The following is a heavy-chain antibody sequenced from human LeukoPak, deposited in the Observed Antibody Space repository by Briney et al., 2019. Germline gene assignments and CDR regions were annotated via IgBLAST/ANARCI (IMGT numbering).Heavy chain of an antibody. J-gene: IGHJ4*02. Sequence: ASVKVSCKASGGTFISYAISWVRQAPGQGLEWMGGIIPIFGTANYAQKFQGRVTITADESTSTAYMELSSLRSEDTAVYYCARDREGELQTLDYWGQGTLVTVSS. CDR2: IIPIFGTA. CDR3: ARDREGELQTLDY. CDR1: GGTFISYA. D-gene: IGHD1-26*01. V-gene: IGHV1-69*13.